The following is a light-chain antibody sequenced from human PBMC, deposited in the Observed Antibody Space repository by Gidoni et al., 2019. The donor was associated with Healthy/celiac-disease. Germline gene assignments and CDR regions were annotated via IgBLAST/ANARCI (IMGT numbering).Light chain of an antibody. CDR2: VGTGGIVG. V-gene: IGLV9-49*01. Sequence: ASVTLTCTLSSGYSNYKVDWYQQRPGKGPRFVMRVGTGGIVGSKGDGIPDRFSVLGSGLNRYLTIKNIQEEDESDYHCGADHGSGSNFPSFGGGTKLTVL. J-gene: IGLJ2*01. CDR1: SGYSNYK. CDR3: GADHGSGSNFPS.